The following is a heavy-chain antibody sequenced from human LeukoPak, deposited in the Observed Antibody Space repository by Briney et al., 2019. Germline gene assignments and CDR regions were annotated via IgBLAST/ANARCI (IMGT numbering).Heavy chain of an antibody. J-gene: IGHJ4*02. CDR2: IYYSGTT. CDR3: ARLVTVTTGDYFDY. V-gene: IGHV4-39*01. Sequence: SETLSLTCIVSGGSISSGDHYWGWIRQPPGKGLEWIGNIYYSGTTYYNPSLKSRVTISVDTSKNQFSLKLSSVTAADTAVYYCARLVTVTTGDYFDYWGQGNLVTVSS. CDR1: GGSISSGDHY. D-gene: IGHD4-17*01.